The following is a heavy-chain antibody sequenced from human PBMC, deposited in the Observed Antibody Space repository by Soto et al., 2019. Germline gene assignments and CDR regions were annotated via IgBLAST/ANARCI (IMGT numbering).Heavy chain of an antibody. CDR1: GINVSSNF. J-gene: IGHJ6*02. CDR3: ATDKTHYYYYYGMDV. CDR2: IYRGGST. V-gene: IGHV3-53*01. Sequence: GGSLRLSCEASGINVSSNFMSRVRQAPGKGLEWVSVIYRGGSTNYADSVKGRFTISRDNSKNTLYLQMNSLRVEDTAVYYCATDKTHYYYYYGMDVWGQGTTVTVSS.